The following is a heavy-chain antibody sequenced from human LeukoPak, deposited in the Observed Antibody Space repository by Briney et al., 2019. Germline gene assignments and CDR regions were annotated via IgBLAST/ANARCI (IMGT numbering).Heavy chain of an antibody. D-gene: IGHD2-2*01. CDR3: ARNPAGYCSGTSCYLYYYYGMDV. J-gene: IGHJ6*02. V-gene: IGHV1-2*02. CDR1: GYTFTGYY. Sequence: GASVKVSCKASGYTFTGYYMHWVRQAPGQGLEWMGWINPNSGGTNYAQKFQGRVTMTRDTSISTAYMELSRLRSDDTAVYYCARNPAGYCSGTSCYLYYYYGMDVWGQGTTVTVSS. CDR2: INPNSGGT.